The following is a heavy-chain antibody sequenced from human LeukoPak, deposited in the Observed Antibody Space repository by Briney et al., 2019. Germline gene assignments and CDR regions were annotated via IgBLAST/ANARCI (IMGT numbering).Heavy chain of an antibody. J-gene: IGHJ3*02. V-gene: IGHV4-61*02. CDR1: GGSISSGSYY. CDR2: IYASAST. CDR3: ARDANLYLYCGGDCYSLPDAFYI. Sequence: SETLSLTCTVSGGSISSGSYYWSWIRQPAGKGLEWIGRIYASASTNYNPSLKSRVTISVDTSKNQFSLKLSSVTAADTAVYYCARDANLYLYCGGDCYSLPDAFYIWGQGTMVTVSS. D-gene: IGHD2-21*02.